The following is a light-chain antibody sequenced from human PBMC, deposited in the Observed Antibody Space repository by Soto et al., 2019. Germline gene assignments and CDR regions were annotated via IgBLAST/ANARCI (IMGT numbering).Light chain of an antibody. J-gene: IGLJ1*01. Sequence: QSDLTQPYSASGSTGQSVTISCTGTKNDIGVYDFVSWYQHHPGKAPRLIIYEVVQRPSGVPDRFSGSKSGNTASLTVSGLQAADEADYFCKSYAGSNTYVFGSGTKLTVL. V-gene: IGLV2-8*01. CDR1: KNDIGVYDF. CDR2: EVV. CDR3: KSYAGSNTYV.